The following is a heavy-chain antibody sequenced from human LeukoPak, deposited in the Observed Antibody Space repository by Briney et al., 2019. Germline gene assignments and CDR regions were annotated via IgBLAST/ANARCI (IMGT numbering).Heavy chain of an antibody. D-gene: IGHD4-17*01. CDR3: ARGPLAVTTLSY. J-gene: IGHJ4*02. V-gene: IGHV4-34*01. CDR1: GGSFSGYY. CDR2: INHSGST. Sequence: SETLSLTCAVYGGSFSGYYWSWIRQPPGKGLEWIGEINHSGSTNYNPSLKSRVTISVDTSKNQFSLKLSSVTAADTAVYYCARGPLAVTTLSYWGQGTLVTVSS.